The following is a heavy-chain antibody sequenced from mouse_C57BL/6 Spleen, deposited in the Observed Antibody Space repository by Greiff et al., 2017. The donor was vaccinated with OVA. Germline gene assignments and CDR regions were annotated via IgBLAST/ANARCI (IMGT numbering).Heavy chain of an antibody. V-gene: IGHV2-3*01. CDR1: GFSLTSYG. CDR2: IWGDGST. J-gene: IGHJ4*01. D-gene: IGHD2-4*01. CDR3: AKGEGDYAYYAMDY. Sequence: VMLVESGPGLVAPSQSLSITCTVPGFSLTSYGVSWVRQPPGKGLEWLGVIWGDGSTNYHSALISRLSISKDNSKIQVFLKLNSLQTDDTATYYCAKGEGDYAYYAMDYWGQGTSVTVSS.